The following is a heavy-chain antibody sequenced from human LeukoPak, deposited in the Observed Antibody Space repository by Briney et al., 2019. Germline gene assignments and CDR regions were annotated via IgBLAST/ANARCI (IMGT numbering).Heavy chain of an antibody. J-gene: IGHJ4*02. D-gene: IGHD3-10*01. V-gene: IGHV3-30*18. CDR1: GFTFSSYG. Sequence: GRSLRLSCAASGFTFSSYGMHWVRQAPGKGLEWVAVISYDGSNKYYADSVKGRFTISRDNSKNTLYLQMNSLRAEDTAVYYCAKGFYGSENYYSLFDYWGQGTLVTVSS. CDR3: AKGFYGSENYYSLFDY. CDR2: ISYDGSNK.